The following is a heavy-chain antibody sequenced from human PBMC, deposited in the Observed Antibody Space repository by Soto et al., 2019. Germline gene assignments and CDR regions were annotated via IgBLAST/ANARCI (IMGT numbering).Heavy chain of an antibody. D-gene: IGHD3-3*01. Sequence: NPSETLSLTCTVSGGSISSGGYYWSWIRQHPGKGLEWIGYIYYSGSTYYNPSLKSRVTISVDTSKNQFSLKLSSVTAADTAVYYCASDVFGVSNAFDIWGQGTMVTVSS. J-gene: IGHJ3*02. CDR3: ASDVFGVSNAFDI. CDR1: GGSISSGGYY. CDR2: IYYSGST. V-gene: IGHV4-31*03.